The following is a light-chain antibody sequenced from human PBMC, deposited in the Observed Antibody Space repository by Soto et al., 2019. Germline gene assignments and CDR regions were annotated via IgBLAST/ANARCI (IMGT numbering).Light chain of an antibody. J-gene: IGKJ1*01. V-gene: IGKV1-17*01. CDR1: QSISSN. Sequence: DIQMTQSPSSLSASVGDRVTIPCRASQSISSNLNWYQQKPGKAPKLLIYAASSLQTGVPSRFSGSGYGTELTLTISSLQPEDFATYYYQQYNSYPWTFGQGTKVDIK. CDR2: AAS. CDR3: QQYNSYPWT.